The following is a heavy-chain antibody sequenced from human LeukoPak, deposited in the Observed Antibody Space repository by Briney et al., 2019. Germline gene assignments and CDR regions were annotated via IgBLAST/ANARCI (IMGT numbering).Heavy chain of an antibody. V-gene: IGHV3-21*01. CDR1: GFTFSSYS. CDR2: ISSSSSYI. CDR3: ARGLYDSSGPPIYYFDY. D-gene: IGHD3-22*01. Sequence: PGGSPGLSCAASGFTFSSYSMNWVRQAPGKGLEWVSSISSSSSYIYYADSVKGRFTISRDNAKNSLYLQMNSLRAEDTAVYYCARGLYDSSGPPIYYFDYWGQGTLVTVSS. J-gene: IGHJ4*02.